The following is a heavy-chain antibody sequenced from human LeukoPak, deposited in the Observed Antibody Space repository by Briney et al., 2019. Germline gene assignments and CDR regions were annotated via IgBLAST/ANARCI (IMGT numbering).Heavy chain of an antibody. CDR2: INPKSGAT. CDR1: GYTFDEND. CDR3: ARAGDESTGHYDSLHF. J-gene: IGHJ3*01. V-gene: IGHV1-2*02. D-gene: IGHD2-8*02. Sequence: ASVNVSCKASGYTFDENDIHWVRQAPGQGPEWMGWINPKSGATDSAQQFQGRLTMTRDTSIGTASMDLSGLRLDDTGIYYCARAGDESTGHYDSLHFWGQGTMVTVSS.